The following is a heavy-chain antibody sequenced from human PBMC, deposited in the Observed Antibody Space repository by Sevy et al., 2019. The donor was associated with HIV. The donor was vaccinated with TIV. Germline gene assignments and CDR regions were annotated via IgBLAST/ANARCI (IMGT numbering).Heavy chain of an antibody. V-gene: IGHV4-59*08. CDR1: GGSMINYH. CDR3: ARHGMSATADY. Sequence: SETLSLTCTVSGGSMINYHWSWIRQPPGKGLEWIGFIYDSMTSKYNSSFMSRVSISGDPSKNQFSLRLNSVTAADTAVDYCARHGMSATADYWGQGILVTVSS. CDR2: IYDSMTS. D-gene: IGHD6-13*01. J-gene: IGHJ4*02.